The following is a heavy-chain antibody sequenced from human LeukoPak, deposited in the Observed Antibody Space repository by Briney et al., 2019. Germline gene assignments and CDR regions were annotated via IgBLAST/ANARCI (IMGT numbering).Heavy chain of an antibody. V-gene: IGHV4-59*08. J-gene: IGHJ4*02. Sequence: PSETLSLTCTVSGGSISSYYWSWIRQPPGKGLEWIGYIYYSGTTSNNPSLKSRVTISVDTSKNQFSLKLSSVTAADTAVYYCARHLLPAAVFDYWGQGTLVTVSS. CDR1: GGSISSYY. CDR3: ARHLLPAAVFDY. CDR2: IYYSGTT. D-gene: IGHD2-2*01.